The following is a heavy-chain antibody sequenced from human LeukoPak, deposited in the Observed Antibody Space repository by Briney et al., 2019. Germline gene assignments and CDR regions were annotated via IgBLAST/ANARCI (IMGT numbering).Heavy chain of an antibody. Sequence: SETLSLTCAVYGGSFSGYYWSWIRQPPGKGLEWIGEINHSGSTNYNPSLKSRVTISVDTSENQFSLKLSSVTAADTAVYYCARQDPYYYDSSGYWGQGTLVTVSS. D-gene: IGHD3-22*01. V-gene: IGHV4-34*01. CDR2: INHSGST. CDR1: GGSFSGYY. CDR3: ARQDPYYYDSSGY. J-gene: IGHJ4*02.